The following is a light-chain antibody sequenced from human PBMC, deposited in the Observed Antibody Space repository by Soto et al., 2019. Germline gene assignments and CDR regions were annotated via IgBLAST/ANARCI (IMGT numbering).Light chain of an antibody. J-gene: IGLJ3*02. CDR2: KVD. V-gene: IGLV2-14*01. CDR3: SSYTTVPSPQWV. CDR1: GSDVGAHVY. Sequence: QSALTQPASVSGSPGQSITISCTGTGSDVGAHVYVSWYQQHPGKVPKLIIYKVDNRPSGISDRFSASKSGNTASLTISGLQAEDEAHYYCSSYTTVPSPQWVFAGGTKVTVL.